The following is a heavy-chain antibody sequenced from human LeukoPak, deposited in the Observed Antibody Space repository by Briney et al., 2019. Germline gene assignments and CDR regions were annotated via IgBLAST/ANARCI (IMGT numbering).Heavy chain of an antibody. J-gene: IGHJ5*02. Sequence: ASVKVSCKASGYPFTSYDINWVRQATGQGLEWMGWISAYNGNTNYAQKLQGRVTMTTDTSTSTAYMELRSLRSDDTAVYYCARDGEGSRDYSNFNWFDPWGQGTLVTVSS. CDR1: GYPFTSYD. CDR2: ISAYNGNT. CDR3: ARDGEGSRDYSNFNWFDP. D-gene: IGHD4-11*01. V-gene: IGHV1-18*01.